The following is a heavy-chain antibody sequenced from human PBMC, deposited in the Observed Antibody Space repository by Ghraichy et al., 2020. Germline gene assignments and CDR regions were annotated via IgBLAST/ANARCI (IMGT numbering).Heavy chain of an antibody. V-gene: IGHV3-23*01. Sequence: GGSLRLSCEASGFIFNLYAMSWVRQAPGQGLEWVSSVRDNGGSTYYADSVKGRFTISRDNSKNTLHLQMNSLRADDTAMYYCARSLPDYVGVYYFKSWGQETLVTVSS. CDR3: ARSLPDYVGVYYFKS. J-gene: IGHJ5*02. D-gene: IGHD4-17*01. CDR2: VRDNGGST. CDR1: GFIFNLYA.